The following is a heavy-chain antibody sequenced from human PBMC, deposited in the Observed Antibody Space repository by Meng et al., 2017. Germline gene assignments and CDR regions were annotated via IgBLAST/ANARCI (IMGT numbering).Heavy chain of an antibody. CDR3: ARGLPGTTAFDI. CDR2: MNPNSGST. Sequence: ASVKVSCKASGYTFTSYDINWVRQATGQGLEWMGWMNPNSGSTGYAQKFQGRVTMTRNTSISTAYMELSSLRSEDTAVYYCARGLPGTTAFDIWGQGTMVTVSS. J-gene: IGHJ3*02. CDR1: GYTFTSYD. V-gene: IGHV1-8*01. D-gene: IGHD1-1*01.